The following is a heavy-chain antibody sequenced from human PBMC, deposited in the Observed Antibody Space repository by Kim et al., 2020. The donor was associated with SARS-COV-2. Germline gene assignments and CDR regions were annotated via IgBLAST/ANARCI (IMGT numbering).Heavy chain of an antibody. CDR2: ISYDGSNK. V-gene: IGHV3-30-3*01. Sequence: GGSLRLSCAASGFTFSSYAMPWVRQAPGKGLEWVAAISYDGSNKYYADSVKGRFTISRDNSKNTLYLQMNRLSAEDTAVYYCARSGGGSYFYYGMDVWGQGAKVTV. CDR1: GFTFSSYA. J-gene: IGHJ6*02. CDR3: ARSGGGSYFYYGMDV. D-gene: IGHD1-26*01.